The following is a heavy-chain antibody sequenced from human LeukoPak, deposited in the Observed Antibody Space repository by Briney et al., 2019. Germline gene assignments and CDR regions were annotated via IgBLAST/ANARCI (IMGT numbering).Heavy chain of an antibody. D-gene: IGHD6-25*01. CDR3: ARDGSGLYLYYYMDV. V-gene: IGHV3-21*06. J-gene: IGHJ6*03. CDR1: GFTFTDYS. Sequence: NPGGSLRLSCAPSGFTFTDYSMTWVRKAPGKGREGVASISTVSTHTFSGDSVKGRFTISRDDAKNSLYLQMSYLTAEDTAVYYCARDGSGLYLYYYMDVWGKGTTVTVSS. CDR2: ISTVSTHT.